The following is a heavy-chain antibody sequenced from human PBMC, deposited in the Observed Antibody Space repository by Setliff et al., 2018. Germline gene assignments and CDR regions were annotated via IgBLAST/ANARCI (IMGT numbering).Heavy chain of an antibody. J-gene: IGHJ4*02. Sequence: GGSLRLSCAASGFTFSSYTMNWVRQGPGKGLEWVAYISSSGSIYYANSVKGRFTISRDNAKNSLYLQMNSLRAEDTAVYYCAKCSSWHGHYPHFNYWGQGTLVTVSS. CDR3: AKCSSWHGHYPHFNY. D-gene: IGHD6-13*01. V-gene: IGHV3-48*03. CDR2: ISSSGSI. CDR1: GFTFSSYT.